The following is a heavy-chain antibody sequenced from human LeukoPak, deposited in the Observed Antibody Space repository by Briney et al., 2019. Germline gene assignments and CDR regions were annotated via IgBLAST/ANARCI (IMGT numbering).Heavy chain of an antibody. CDR1: GGSISSYY. J-gene: IGHJ4*02. V-gene: IGHV4-59*01. CDR3: ARGEVKQQLAFDY. CDR2: IYYSGST. D-gene: IGHD6-13*01. Sequence: PSETLSLTRTVSGGSISSYYWSWIRQPPGKGLEWIGYIYYSGSTSYNPSLKSRVTISVDTSKNQFSLKLSSVTAADAAVYYCARGEVKQQLAFDYWGQGTLVTVSS.